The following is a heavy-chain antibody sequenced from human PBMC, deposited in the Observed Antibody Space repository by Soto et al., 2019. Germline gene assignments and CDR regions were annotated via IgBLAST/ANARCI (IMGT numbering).Heavy chain of an antibody. V-gene: IGHV3-9*01. CDR1: GFKFGDYA. CDR2: VSWNSEIV. D-gene: IGHD2-15*01. J-gene: IGHJ6*02. CDR3: AKDRGPCSGNKCSSLYYYYGMDV. Sequence: LRLSCEASGFKFGDYAMHWVRQAPGKGLEWVSGVSWNSEIVGYADSVKGRFTISRDNAKNSLYLEMNSLRTEDTALYYCAKDRGPCSGNKCSSLYYYYGMDVWGQGTTVTVSS.